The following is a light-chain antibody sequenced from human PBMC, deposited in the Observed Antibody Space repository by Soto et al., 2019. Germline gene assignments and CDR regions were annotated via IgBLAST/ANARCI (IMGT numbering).Light chain of an antibody. CDR1: QSISSW. CDR2: DAS. J-gene: IGKJ2*01. CDR3: QQYNSYSPLT. V-gene: IGKV1-5*01. Sequence: DIQMTQSPSTLSASVGDRVTITCRASQSISSWLAWYQQKPGKAPKLLIYDASSLESGVPSRFSGSGSGTEFTPTISSLQPDDFATYYCQQYNSYSPLTFGQGTKLEIK.